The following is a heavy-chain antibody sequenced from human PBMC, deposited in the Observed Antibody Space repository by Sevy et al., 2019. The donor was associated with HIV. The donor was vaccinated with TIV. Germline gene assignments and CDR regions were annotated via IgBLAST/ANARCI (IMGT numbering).Heavy chain of an antibody. CDR1: GFTFSSYW. J-gene: IGHJ4*02. D-gene: IGHD6-19*01. CDR3: ARDDIAVAGTPDY. Sequence: GGSLRLSCAASGFTFSSYWMSWVRQAPGKGLEWVANIKQDGSEKYYVDSVKGRFIISRDNAKNSLYLQMNSLRAEDTAVYYCARDDIAVAGTPDYWGQGTLVTVSS. V-gene: IGHV3-7*01. CDR2: IKQDGSEK.